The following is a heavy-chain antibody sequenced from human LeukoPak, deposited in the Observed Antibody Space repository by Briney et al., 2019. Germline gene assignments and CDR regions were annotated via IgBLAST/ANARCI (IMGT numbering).Heavy chain of an antibody. J-gene: IGHJ4*02. V-gene: IGHV3-30*03. CDR1: GFTFSTYG. D-gene: IGHD7-27*01. Sequence: PGGSLRVSCAASGFTFSTYGMHWVRQAPGKGLEWVAVISHDGNNKYYVDSVKGRFTISRDNSKNTLYLQMNSLRAEDTAVYYCARDWGNWGYGWYFDHWGQGTLVTVSS. CDR3: ARDWGNWGYGWYFDH. CDR2: ISHDGNNK.